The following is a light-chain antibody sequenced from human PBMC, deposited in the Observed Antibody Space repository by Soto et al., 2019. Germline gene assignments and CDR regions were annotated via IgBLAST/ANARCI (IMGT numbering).Light chain of an antibody. CDR3: QQRRSWPPTIT. CDR1: QSVSTY. Sequence: EIVMTQSPATLSVSPGETASLSCRASQSVSTYLAWYQQRPGQAPRLLIYDASYRATDIPPRFSGSGSGTDFTLTISSLEPEDFAVYYCQQRRSWPPTITFGQGTRLEIK. J-gene: IGKJ5*01. V-gene: IGKV3-11*01. CDR2: DAS.